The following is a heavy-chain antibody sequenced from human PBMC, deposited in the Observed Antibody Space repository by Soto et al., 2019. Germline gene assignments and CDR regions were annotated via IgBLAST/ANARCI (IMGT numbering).Heavy chain of an antibody. J-gene: IGHJ6*02. D-gene: IGHD2-8*01. CDR2: IYYSGST. Sequence: SETLSLTCTVYGGSISSGDYYWSGIRQPPGKGLEWIGYIYYSGSTYYNPSLKSRVTISVDTSKNQFSLKLSSVTAADTAVYYCARRVEHATNPWHYYYGMDVWCQGTTVTVSS. CDR3: ARRVEHATNPWHYYYGMDV. V-gene: IGHV4-30-4*01. CDR1: GGSISSGDYY.